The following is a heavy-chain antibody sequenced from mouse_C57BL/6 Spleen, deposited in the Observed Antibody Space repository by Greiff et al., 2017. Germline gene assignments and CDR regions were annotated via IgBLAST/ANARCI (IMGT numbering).Heavy chain of an antibody. CDR1: GYTFTDYN. J-gene: IGHJ2*01. V-gene: IGHV1-22*01. CDR2: INPNNGGT. D-gene: IGHD1-1*01. CDR3: ARNYYGSSYFDY. Sequence: EVQLQQSGPELVKPGASVKMSCKASGYTFTDYNMHWVKQSHGKSLEWIGYINPNNGGTSYTQTFKGKATLTVNKASSTAYMELRSLTSEDSAVYYCARNYYGSSYFDYWGQGTTLTVSS.